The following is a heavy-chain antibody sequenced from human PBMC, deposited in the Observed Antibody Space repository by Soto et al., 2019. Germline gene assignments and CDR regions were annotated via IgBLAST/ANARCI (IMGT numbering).Heavy chain of an antibody. Sequence: SLRLSCAASGFTFSSYWMHWVRQAPGKGLVWVSRINSDGSSTSYADSVKCRFTISRDNAKNTLYLQMNSLRAEDTAVYYCAREKSVVGAPKGLYYYYGMDVCGQGTTVTVSS. CDR2: INSDGSST. J-gene: IGHJ6*02. CDR3: AREKSVVGAPKGLYYYYGMDV. D-gene: IGHD1-26*01. V-gene: IGHV3-74*01. CDR1: GFTFSSYW.